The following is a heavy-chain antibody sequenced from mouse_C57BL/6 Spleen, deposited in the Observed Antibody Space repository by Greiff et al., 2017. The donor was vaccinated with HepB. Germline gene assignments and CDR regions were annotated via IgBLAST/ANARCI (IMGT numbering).Heavy chain of an antibody. J-gene: IGHJ2*01. Sequence: EVQGVESGAELVRPGASVKLSCTASGFNIKDDYMHWVKQRPEQGLEWIGWIDPENGDTEYASKFQGKATITADTSSNTAYLQLSSLTSEDTAVYYCTTLTGDFDYWGQGTTLTVSS. CDR3: TTLTGDFDY. V-gene: IGHV14-4*01. CDR1: GFNIKDDY. CDR2: IDPENGDT. D-gene: IGHD4-1*01.